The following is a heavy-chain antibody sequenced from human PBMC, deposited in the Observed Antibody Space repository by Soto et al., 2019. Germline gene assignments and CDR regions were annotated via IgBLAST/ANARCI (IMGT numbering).Heavy chain of an antibody. Sequence: ASVKVSCKASGYTFTSYGISWVRQAPGQGLEWMGWISAYSGNTNHAQKLQGRVTMTTDTSTSTAYMELRSLRSDDTAVYYCARGVGSGTYYNQYNWFDPWGQGTLVTVSS. CDR2: ISAYSGNT. V-gene: IGHV1-18*01. CDR1: GYTFTSYG. D-gene: IGHD3-10*01. J-gene: IGHJ5*02. CDR3: ARGVGSGTYYNQYNWFDP.